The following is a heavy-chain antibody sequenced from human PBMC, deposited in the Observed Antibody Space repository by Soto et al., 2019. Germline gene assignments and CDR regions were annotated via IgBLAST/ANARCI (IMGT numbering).Heavy chain of an antibody. Sequence: SDTLSLTCTVSGFSISSSSYYWGWIRQPPGKGLEWIGSIYYSGSTYYNPSLKSRVTISVDTSKNQFSLKLSSVTAADTAVYYCARQQYYYDSSGYYFDYWGQGTLVTVS. J-gene: IGHJ4*02. D-gene: IGHD3-22*01. CDR3: ARQQYYYDSSGYYFDY. CDR1: GFSISSSSYY. CDR2: IYYSGST. V-gene: IGHV4-39*01.